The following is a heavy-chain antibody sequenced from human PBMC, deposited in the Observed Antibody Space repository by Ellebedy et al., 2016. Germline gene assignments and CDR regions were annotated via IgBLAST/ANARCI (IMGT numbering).Heavy chain of an antibody. V-gene: IGHV1-2*04. CDR3: ARQYSSGWFFDH. CDR1: GYTFTGYY. D-gene: IGHD6-19*01. Sequence: ASVKVSXKASGYTFTGYYIHWVRQAPGQGLEWMGWINPNSGDTKYSQKFQGWATMTRDTSITTAYMELNRLTSYDTAAYYCARQYSSGWFFDHWGQGTLLTVSS. J-gene: IGHJ4*02. CDR2: INPNSGDT.